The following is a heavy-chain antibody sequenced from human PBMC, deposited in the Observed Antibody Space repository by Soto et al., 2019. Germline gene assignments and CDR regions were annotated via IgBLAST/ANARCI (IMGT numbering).Heavy chain of an antibody. CDR3: AAPPRY. D-gene: IGHD6-6*01. Sequence: PSETLSLTCTVSGGSISSYYWSWIRQPPGKGLEWIGYIYDSGSTNYDPSLKSRVTISVDTSKNQFSLKLTSVTAADTAVYYCAAPPRYWGQGTLVTVSS. CDR1: GGSISSYY. CDR2: IYDSGST. V-gene: IGHV4-59*01. J-gene: IGHJ4*02.